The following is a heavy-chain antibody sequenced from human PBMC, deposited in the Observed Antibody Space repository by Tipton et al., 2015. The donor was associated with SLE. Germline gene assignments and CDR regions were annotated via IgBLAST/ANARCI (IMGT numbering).Heavy chain of an antibody. D-gene: IGHD3-3*01. V-gene: IGHV4-39*01. J-gene: IGHJ4*02. CDR3: ARQEGYDFWSGYTNGYYFDY. CDR1: GGSISSSSYY. CDR2: IYYSGST. Sequence: TLSLTCTVSGGSISSSSYYWGWIRQPPGKGLEWIGSIYYSGSTYYNPSLKSRVTISVDTSKNQFSLKLSSVTAADTAVYYCARQEGYDFWSGYTNGYYFDYWGQGTLVTVSS.